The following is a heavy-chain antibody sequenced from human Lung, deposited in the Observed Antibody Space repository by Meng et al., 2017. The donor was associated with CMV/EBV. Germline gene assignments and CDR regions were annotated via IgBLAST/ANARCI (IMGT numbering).Heavy chain of an antibody. J-gene: IGHJ4*02. CDR2: ISSSSSSI. Sequence: GGSLRLXCAASGFTFNSYRMNWLRQAPGKGLEWVSYISSSSSSIYYTDSVKGRFTISRDNAKNSLYLEMNSLRVDDTGVYFCARDAGEGIVVVPAAISDYWGQRTQVTVSS. V-gene: IGHV3-48*04. CDR3: ARDAGEGIVVVPAAISDY. D-gene: IGHD2-2*02. CDR1: GFTFNSYR.